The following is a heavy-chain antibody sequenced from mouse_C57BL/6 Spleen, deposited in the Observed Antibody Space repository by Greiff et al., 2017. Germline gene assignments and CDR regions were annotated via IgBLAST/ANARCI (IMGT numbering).Heavy chain of an antibody. CDR2: LVPSDSET. D-gene: IGHD2-4*01. CDR3: DSYDYDEVAY. V-gene: IGHV1-52*01. J-gene: IGHJ3*01. CDR1: GYTFTSSW. Sequence: QVHVKQSGAELVRPGSSVKLSCKASGYTFTSSWMHWVKQRPIQGLEWIGNLVPSDSETHYNQKFKNKATLTVDKSSSTAYMQLISLTSVDSAVSYCDSYDYDEVAYWGQGTLVTVSA.